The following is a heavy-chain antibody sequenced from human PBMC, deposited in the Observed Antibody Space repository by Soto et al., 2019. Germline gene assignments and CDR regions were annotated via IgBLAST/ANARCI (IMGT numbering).Heavy chain of an antibody. V-gene: IGHV3-23*01. CDR2: IRGSGGAT. D-gene: IGHD2-15*01. J-gene: IGHJ4*02. Sequence: EVQLLESGGGLVQPGGSLRLSCAASGFTFSSYAMSWVRQAPGKGLEWVSAIRGSGGATYYTDSVKGRFTISRDNSKNTLHLQMNNLRAEDTAIYYCAKGSGGNCYSHFDYCGQGTLVTVSS. CDR3: AKGSGGNCYSHFDY. CDR1: GFTFSSYA.